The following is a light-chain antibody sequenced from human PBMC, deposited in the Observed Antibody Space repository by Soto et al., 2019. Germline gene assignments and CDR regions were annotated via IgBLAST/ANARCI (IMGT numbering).Light chain of an antibody. J-gene: IGKJ2*01. V-gene: IGKV4-1*01. CDR3: QQYYSIPPV. CDR2: WAS. Sequence: DIVMTQSPDSLAVSLGERATINCKSSQSVFYSSNNKNYLAWYQQKPGQPPKLLIYWASTRESGVPDRFSGSGSGTDFTLTISSLQAEDVAVYYCQQYYSIPPVFGQGTKLEIK. CDR1: QSVFYSSNNKNY.